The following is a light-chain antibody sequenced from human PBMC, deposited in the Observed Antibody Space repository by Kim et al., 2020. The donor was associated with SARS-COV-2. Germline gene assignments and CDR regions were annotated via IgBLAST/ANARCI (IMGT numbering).Light chain of an antibody. CDR3: QAWDTTTTYV. V-gene: IGLV3-1*01. CDR2: QDY. J-gene: IGLJ1*01. CDR1: KWGDKH. Sequence: VSPGQTASITCSGDKWGDKHACGYQQKPGQSRVLVIYQDYKRPSGIPERFSGSNSGNKATLTISGTQAMDEADYYCQAWDTTTTYVFGTGTKVTVL.